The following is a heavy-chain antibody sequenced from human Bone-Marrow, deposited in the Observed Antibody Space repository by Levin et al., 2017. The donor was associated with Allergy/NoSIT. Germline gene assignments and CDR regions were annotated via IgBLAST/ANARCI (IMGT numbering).Heavy chain of an antibody. CDR2: ISDTVTTK. D-gene: IGHD3-9*01. Sequence: GESLKISCAASGFPFSSYAMSWVRQAPGKGLEWVSGISDTVTTKYYADSVKGRFTISRDNSKNTLYLQMNSLRADDTAVYYCAILRSFDWSNDYWGQGTLVTVSS. CDR3: AILRSFDWSNDY. J-gene: IGHJ4*02. V-gene: IGHV3-23*01. CDR1: GFPFSSYA.